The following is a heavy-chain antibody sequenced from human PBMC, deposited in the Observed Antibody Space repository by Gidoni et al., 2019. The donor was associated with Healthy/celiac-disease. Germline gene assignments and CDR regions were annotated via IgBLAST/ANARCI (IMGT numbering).Heavy chain of an antibody. CDR3: ARGFGMVVPAAMPEYFQH. Sequence: QVQLVQSGAEVKKPGASVKVSCKASGYTFTSYDINWVRQATGQGLEWMGWMNPNSGNTGYAQKFQGRVTMTRNTSISTAYMELSRLKSEDTAVYYCARGFGMVVPAAMPEYFQHWGQGTLVTVSS. CDR1: GYTFTSYD. D-gene: IGHD2-2*01. J-gene: IGHJ1*01. CDR2: MNPNSGNT. V-gene: IGHV1-8*01.